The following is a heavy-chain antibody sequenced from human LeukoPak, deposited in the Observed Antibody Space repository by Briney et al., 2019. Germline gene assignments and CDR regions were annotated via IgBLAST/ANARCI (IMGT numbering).Heavy chain of an antibody. J-gene: IGHJ3*02. Sequence: SETLSLTCTVSGDSISSGSFYWSWIRQPAGKGLEWIGRIYPSGSTNYNPSLESRLTISVDTSQNQFSLRLSSVTAADTAVYYCARHVSRIAAAGPIWGQGTMVTVS. CDR1: GDSISSGSFY. V-gene: IGHV4-61*02. D-gene: IGHD6-13*01. CDR2: IYPSGST. CDR3: ARHVSRIAAAGPI.